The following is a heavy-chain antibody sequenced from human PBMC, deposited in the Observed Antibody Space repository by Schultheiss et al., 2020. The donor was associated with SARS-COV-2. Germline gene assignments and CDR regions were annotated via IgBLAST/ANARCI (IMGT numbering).Heavy chain of an antibody. D-gene: IGHD3-3*01. J-gene: IGHJ4*02. V-gene: IGHV3-30*01. CDR1: GFTFSSYA. CDR2: ISYDGSNK. CDR3: AKVDAFWSGYIDY. Sequence: GESLKISCAASGFTFSSYAMHWVRQAPGKGLEWAAVISYDGSNKYYADSVKGRFTISRDNSKNTLYLQMNSLGAEDTAVYYCAKVDAFWSGYIDYWGQGTRVTVSS.